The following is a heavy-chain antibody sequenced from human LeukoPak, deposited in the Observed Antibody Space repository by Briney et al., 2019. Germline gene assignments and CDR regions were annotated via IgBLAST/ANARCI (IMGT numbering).Heavy chain of an antibody. Sequence: PGGSLRLSXAASGFTFSSYWMSWVRQTPGKGLEWVANIKQDGSEKYYVDSVKGRFSISRDNAKNSLYLQMNSLRAEDTAVYSCARGQVFDYWGQGTLVTVSS. J-gene: IGHJ4*02. CDR1: GFTFSSYW. V-gene: IGHV3-7*01. CDR3: ARGQVFDY. CDR2: IKQDGSEK.